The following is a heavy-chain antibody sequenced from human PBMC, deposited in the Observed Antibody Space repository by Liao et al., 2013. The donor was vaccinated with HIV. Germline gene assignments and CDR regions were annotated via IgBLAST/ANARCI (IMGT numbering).Heavy chain of an antibody. CDR3: ARGPRLGGYYYYYMDV. Sequence: QLQLQESGPVLVKPSETLSLTCTVSGGSISSYYWSWIRQPAGKGLEWIGRIYTSGSTNYNPSLKSRVTISVDTSKNQFSLKLSSVTAADTAVYYCARGPRLGGYYYYYMDVWGKGTTVTVSS. D-gene: IGHD1-26*01. J-gene: IGHJ6*03. V-gene: IGHV4-4*07. CDR2: IYTSGST. CDR1: GGSISSYY.